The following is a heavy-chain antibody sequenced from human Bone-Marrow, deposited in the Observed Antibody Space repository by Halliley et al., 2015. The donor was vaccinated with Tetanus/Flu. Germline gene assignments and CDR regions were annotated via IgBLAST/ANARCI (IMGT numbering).Heavy chain of an antibody. J-gene: IGHJ1*01. Sequence: SLRLSCAASGFSFGTYAMTWVRQAPGKGLEWLATVSGSGTSTYYADSVRGRFTISSDTSANRLYVQMNSLRVEDTAVYYCARLMGATFDDATCYFPEYFDHWGQGSLVTVSS. CDR1: GFSFGTYA. CDR2: VSGSGTST. CDR3: ARLMGATFDDATCYFPEYFDH. D-gene: IGHD3-9*01. V-gene: IGHV3-23*01.